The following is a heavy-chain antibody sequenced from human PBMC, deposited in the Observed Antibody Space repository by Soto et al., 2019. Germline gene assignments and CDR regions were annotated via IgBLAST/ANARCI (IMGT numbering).Heavy chain of an antibody. CDR2: ISGSGGST. CDR1: GFTFSSYA. Sequence: EVQLLESGGGLVQPGGSLRLSCAASGFTFSSYAMSWVRQAPGKGLEWVSVISGSGGSTYYADSVKGRFTISRDNSKNTLYLLMNSLRAEDTAVYYCAGGTMVRGVIRFDYWGQGTLVTVSS. V-gene: IGHV3-23*01. D-gene: IGHD3-10*01. CDR3: AGGTMVRGVIRFDY. J-gene: IGHJ4*02.